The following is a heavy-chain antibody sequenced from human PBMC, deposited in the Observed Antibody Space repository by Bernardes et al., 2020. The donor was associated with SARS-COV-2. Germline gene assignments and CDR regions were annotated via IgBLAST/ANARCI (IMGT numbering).Heavy chain of an antibody. D-gene: IGHD2-15*01. Sequence: SETLSLTCVVSGVSIRNDTWWTWIRQPQGKGLEWIGELHHGGTTHYSPSLTTRVTISKDETRNQFSLELASVTAADTAVYFCASRCSGRCDVKDTYWGQGILVTV. CDR3: ASRCSGRCDVKDTY. V-gene: IGHV4-4*02. CDR1: GVSIRNDTW. J-gene: IGHJ4*02. CDR2: LHHGGTT.